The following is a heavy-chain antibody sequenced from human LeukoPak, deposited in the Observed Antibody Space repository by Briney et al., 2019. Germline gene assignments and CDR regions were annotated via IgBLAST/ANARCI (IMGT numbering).Heavy chain of an antibody. CDR3: AKDMEGSVADYFDY. CDR2: ISGSGDTT. Sequence: PGGSLRLSCAASGFTFSSYAMSWVRQAPGKGQERVSHISGSGDTTYYADSVEGRFTISRDNSKNTLYLQMNSLRADDTAVYYCAKDMEGSVADYFDYWGQGTLVTVSS. CDR1: GFTFSSYA. J-gene: IGHJ4*02. V-gene: IGHV3-23*01. D-gene: IGHD3-10*01.